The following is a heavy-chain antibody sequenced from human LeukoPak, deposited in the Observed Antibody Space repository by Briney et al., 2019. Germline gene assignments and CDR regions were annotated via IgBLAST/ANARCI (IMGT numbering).Heavy chain of an antibody. CDR1: GLIFNSYW. CDR3: ARDSGTTHFDY. Sequence: GGSLRLSCAASGLIFNSYWMSWVRQAPGKGLEWVANIKQDGSEKYYVDSVKGRFTISRDNAKNSLHLQMNSLRDEDTAVYYCARDSGTTHFDYWGQGTLVTVSS. V-gene: IGHV3-7*01. J-gene: IGHJ4*02. D-gene: IGHD1-14*01. CDR2: IKQDGSEK.